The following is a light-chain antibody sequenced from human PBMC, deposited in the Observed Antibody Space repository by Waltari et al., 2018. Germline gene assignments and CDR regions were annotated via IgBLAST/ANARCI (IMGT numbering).Light chain of an antibody. CDR3: QTGGFGIWV. CDR1: SGHSNYP. Sequence: QLMLTQSPSASASLGASVKRTCTLSSGHSNYPIAWHQQQPEKGPGYLMTVNSKGSHIKGDGIPDRFSGSRSGAERYLTSSSLQSEDETDYYCQTGGFGIWVFGGGTKLTVL. V-gene: IGLV4-69*01. J-gene: IGLJ3*02. CDR2: VNSKGSH.